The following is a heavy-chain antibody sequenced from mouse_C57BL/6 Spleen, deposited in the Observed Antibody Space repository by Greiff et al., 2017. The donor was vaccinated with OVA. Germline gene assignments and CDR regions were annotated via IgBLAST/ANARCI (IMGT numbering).Heavy chain of an antibody. CDR2: IAPSDSYT. V-gene: IGHV1-50*01. J-gene: IGHJ2*01. Sequence: QVQLQQPGAELVKPGASVKLSCKASGYTFTSYWMPWVKQRPGQGLEWIGEIAPSDSYTNYNQKFKGKATLTVDTSSSTAYMQLSSLTSEDSAVYYCARITTVVAGDYWGQGTTLTVSS. CDR3: ARITTVVAGDY. CDR1: GYTFTSYW. D-gene: IGHD1-1*01.